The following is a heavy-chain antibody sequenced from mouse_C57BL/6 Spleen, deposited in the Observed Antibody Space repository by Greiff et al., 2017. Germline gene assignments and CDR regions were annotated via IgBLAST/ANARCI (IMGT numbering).Heavy chain of an antibody. Sequence: DVKLVESGGGLVKPGGSLKLSCAASGFTFSSYAMSWVRQTPEKRLEWVATISDGGSYTYYPDNVKGRFTISRDNAKNNLYLQMSHLKSEDTAMYYCARDTDYAMVYWGQGTSVTVSS. CDR3: ARDTDYAMVY. CDR2: ISDGGSYT. J-gene: IGHJ4*01. CDR1: GFTFSSYA. V-gene: IGHV5-4*01.